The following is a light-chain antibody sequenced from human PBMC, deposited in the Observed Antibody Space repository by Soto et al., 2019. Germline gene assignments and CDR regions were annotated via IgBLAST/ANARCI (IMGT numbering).Light chain of an antibody. CDR2: AAS. J-gene: IGKJ1*01. V-gene: IGKV1-6*01. Sequence: IQMTQSPSSLSASVGDRVTIPCRASQSISTYLNWYQQKPGKAPKLLIYAASSLQSGVPSRFSGSGAGTDFTLTISSLQPEDFATYYCLQDYNYPKPFGQGTKVAI. CDR3: LQDYNYPKP. CDR1: QSISTY.